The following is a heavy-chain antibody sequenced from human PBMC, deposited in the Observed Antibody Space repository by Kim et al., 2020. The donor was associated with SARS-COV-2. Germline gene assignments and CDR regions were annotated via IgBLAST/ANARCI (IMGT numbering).Heavy chain of an antibody. CDR3: ARSGARRVQQTFDY. D-gene: IGHD6-13*01. J-gene: IGHJ4*02. Sequence: QKLQGRVTMTTDTATSTAYMELRSLRSDDTAVYYCARSGARRVQQTFDYWGQGTLVTVSS. V-gene: IGHV1-18*01.